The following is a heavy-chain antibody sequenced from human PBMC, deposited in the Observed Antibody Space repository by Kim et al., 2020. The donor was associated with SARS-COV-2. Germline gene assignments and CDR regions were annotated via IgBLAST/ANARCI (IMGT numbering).Heavy chain of an antibody. D-gene: IGHD5-12*01. CDR3: ARSGNGYNAFGI. Sequence: GGSLRLSCAASGLSFSDSYMNWVPQAPGKGLEWLSFISTRGESIFYADSVEGRFTISRDNAKNSLYLQMNYLRDEDTAVYYCARSGNGYNAFGIWGQG. J-gene: IGHJ4*02. CDR2: ISTRGESI. V-gene: IGHV3-11*01. CDR1: GLSFSDSY.